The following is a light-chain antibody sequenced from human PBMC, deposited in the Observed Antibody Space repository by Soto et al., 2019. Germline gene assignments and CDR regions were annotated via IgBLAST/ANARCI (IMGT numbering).Light chain of an antibody. Sequence: ASQNIRSRLSCCQQQPGRAPNRLIYAGSCFQSGVPSRFSGSGSGTDFTLTISSMQPEDFATYYCQQSYSTPITFGQGTQLEI. V-gene: IGKV1-39*01. CDR3: QQSYSTPIT. CDR2: AGS. CDR1: QNIRSR. J-gene: IGKJ5*01.